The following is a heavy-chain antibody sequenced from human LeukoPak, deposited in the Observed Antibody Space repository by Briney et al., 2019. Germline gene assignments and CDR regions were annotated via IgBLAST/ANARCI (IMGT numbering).Heavy chain of an antibody. J-gene: IGHJ4*02. CDR3: ARDLGLGGDSPYYFDY. CDR2: ISAYNGNT. Sequence: ASVKVSCKASGYTFTSYGISWVRQAPGQGLEWMGWISAYNGNTNYAQKLQGRVTMTTYTSTSTAYMELRSLRSDDTAVYYCARDLGLGGDSPYYFDYWGQGTLVTVSS. CDR1: GYTFTSYG. D-gene: IGHD4-17*01. V-gene: IGHV1-18*04.